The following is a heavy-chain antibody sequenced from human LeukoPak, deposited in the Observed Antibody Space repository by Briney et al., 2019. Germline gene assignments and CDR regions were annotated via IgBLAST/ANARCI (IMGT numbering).Heavy chain of an antibody. CDR2: IYTSGST. V-gene: IGHV4-61*02. J-gene: IGHJ4*02. CDR1: GGSISSGSYY. CDR3: ERADYYDSSGFDY. D-gene: IGHD3-22*01. Sequence: SQTLSLTCTVSGGSISSGSYYWSWIRQPAGKELEWIGRIYTSGSTNYNPSLKSRVTISVDTSKNQFSLKLSSVTAADTAVYYCERADYYDSSGFDYWGQGTLVTVSS.